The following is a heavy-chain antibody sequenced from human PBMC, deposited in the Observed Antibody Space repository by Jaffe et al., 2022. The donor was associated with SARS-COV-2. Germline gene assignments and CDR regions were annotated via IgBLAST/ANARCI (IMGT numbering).Heavy chain of an antibody. CDR1: GFTFSSYG. J-gene: IGHJ6*02. Sequence: QVQLVESGGGVVQPGRSLRLSCAASGFTFSSYGMHWVRQAPGKGLEWVAVIWYDGSNKYYADSVKGRFTISRDNSKNTLYLQMNSLRAEDTAVYYCARDGNDPWGRTTYYYYGMDVWGQGTTVTVSS. V-gene: IGHV3-33*01. D-gene: IGHD1-1*01. CDR3: ARDGNDPWGRTTYYYYGMDV. CDR2: IWYDGSNK.